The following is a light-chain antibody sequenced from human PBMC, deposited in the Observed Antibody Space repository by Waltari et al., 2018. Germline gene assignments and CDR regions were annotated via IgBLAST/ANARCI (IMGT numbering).Light chain of an antibody. CDR3: QNHERLPAM. J-gene: IGKJ1*01. V-gene: IGKV3-20*01. CDR2: HAS. CDR1: QNVGTY. Sequence: ELVLTQSPGTLSLSPGERATLSCRASQNVGTYLAWDQQKPGQAPRLLIDHASSRATGIPDRFSGSGSGTDFSLTISRLEPEDFAVYYCQNHERLPAMFGQGTNVEIK.